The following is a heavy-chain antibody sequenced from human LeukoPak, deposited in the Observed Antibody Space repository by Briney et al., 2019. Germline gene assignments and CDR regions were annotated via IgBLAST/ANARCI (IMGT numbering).Heavy chain of an antibody. J-gene: IGHJ5*02. Sequence: ASVTVSFKASGYTFTSYYIHWVRQAPGQGLEWMGIINPSGGSTSYAQKFQGRVTMTRDMSTSTVYMELSSLRSEDTAVYYCARAPGSLDWFDPWGQGTLVTVSS. V-gene: IGHV1-46*01. CDR1: GYTFTSYY. CDR2: INPSGGST. CDR3: ARAPGSLDWFDP.